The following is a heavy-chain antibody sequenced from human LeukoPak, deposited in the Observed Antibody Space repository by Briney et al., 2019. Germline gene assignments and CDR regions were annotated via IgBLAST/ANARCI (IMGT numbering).Heavy chain of an antibody. CDR2: FDPEDGET. D-gene: IGHD6-13*01. V-gene: IGHV1-24*01. Sequence: ASVKVSCKVSGYTLTELSMHWVRQAPGKGLEWMGGFDPEDGETIYAQKFQGRVTMTEDTSTDTAYVELSSLRSEDTAVYYCATGIAAAGTWWFDPWGQGTLVTVSS. J-gene: IGHJ5*02. CDR3: ATGIAAAGTWWFDP. CDR1: GYTLTELS.